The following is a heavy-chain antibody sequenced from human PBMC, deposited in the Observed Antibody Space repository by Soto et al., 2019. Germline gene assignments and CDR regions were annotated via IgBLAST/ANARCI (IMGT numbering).Heavy chain of an antibody. D-gene: IGHD4-4*01. CDR3: ASQTTVTTSPYYYYLDV. CDR2: IYYSGST. Sequence: PSDTLSLTCTVSGGSISSSSYYWGWIRQPPGKGLEWIGSIYYSGSTYYNPSLKSRVTISVDTSKNQFSLKLSSVTAADTAVYYCASQTTVTTSPYYYYLDVWGKGTTVTVSS. J-gene: IGHJ6*03. CDR1: GGSISSSSYY. V-gene: IGHV4-39*01.